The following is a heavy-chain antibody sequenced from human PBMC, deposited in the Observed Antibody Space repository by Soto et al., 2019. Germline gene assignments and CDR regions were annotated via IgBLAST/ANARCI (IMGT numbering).Heavy chain of an antibody. D-gene: IGHD2-2*01. CDR3: ARDTPSYCSSSNSCYYYGLVD. J-gene: IGHJ6*02. Sequence: SETLSLTCNVSGGSFSSDHWGWIRQPPGKGLEWIGKINNSGITNFNPSLKSRATISVDPSKNQFSLKLTSVTAANTAVYYCARDTPSYCSSSNSCYYYGLVDWGQGTTVTVSS. CDR1: GGSFSSDH. V-gene: IGHV4-59*01. CDR2: INNSGIT.